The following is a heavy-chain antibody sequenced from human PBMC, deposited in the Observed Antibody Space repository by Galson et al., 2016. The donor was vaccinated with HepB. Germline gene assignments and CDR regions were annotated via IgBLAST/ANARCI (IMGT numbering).Heavy chain of an antibody. CDR1: GFAVSTNY. D-gene: IGHD1-20*01. CDR3: ANNGDNTWTTFDAFDI. J-gene: IGHJ3*02. CDR2: IDSGGRT. Sequence: SLRLSCAASGFAVSTNYMNWVRQAPGKGLEWVSVIDSGGRTSYADSVKGRFTISRDNSKNTLYLQMDSLRAEDTAVYFCANNGDNTWTTFDAFDIWGQGTKVTVSS. V-gene: IGHV3-53*01.